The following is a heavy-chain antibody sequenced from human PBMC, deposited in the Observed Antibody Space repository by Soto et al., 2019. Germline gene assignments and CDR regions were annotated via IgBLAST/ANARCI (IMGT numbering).Heavy chain of an antibody. J-gene: IGHJ4*01. V-gene: IGHV3-23*01. CDR3: AKDRGGSYYSFDY. D-gene: IGHD1-26*01. Sequence: GGSLRLSCAASGFTFSSYAMSWVRQAPGKGLEWVSAISDTGENTFYADSVKGRFTISRDNSKNTLFLQMNSLRAEDTAVYYCAKDRGGSYYSFDYWGRGTLVTVSS. CDR2: ISDTGENT. CDR1: GFTFSSYA.